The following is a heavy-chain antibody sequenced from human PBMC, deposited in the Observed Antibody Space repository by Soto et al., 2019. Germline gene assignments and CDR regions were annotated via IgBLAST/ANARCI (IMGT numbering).Heavy chain of an antibody. CDR1: GFTFSTYT. CDR3: ARDSGYSYGPFDY. Sequence: PGGSLRLSCAASGFTFSTYTMTWVRQAPGKGLEWVSSISGSGGRTYYADSLKGRLTISRDNSKNTLYLQMNSLRAEDTAVYYCARDSGYSYGPFDYWGQGTLVTVSS. CDR2: ISGSGGRT. J-gene: IGHJ4*02. V-gene: IGHV3-23*01. D-gene: IGHD5-18*01.